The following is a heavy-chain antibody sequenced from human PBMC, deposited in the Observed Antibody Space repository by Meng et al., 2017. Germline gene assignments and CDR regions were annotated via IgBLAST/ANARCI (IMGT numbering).Heavy chain of an antibody. V-gene: IGHV4-4*02. J-gene: IGHJ4*02. CDR1: GGSISSSNW. CDR2: IYHSGST. Sequence: QVHQPESGPGLVKPSGTLSLTCAVSGGSISSSNWGSWVRQPPGKGLEWIGEIYHSGSTNYNPSLKSRVTISVDKSKNQFSLKLSSVTAADTAVYYCVRDRGAVAGTNFDYWGQGTLVTVSS. CDR3: VRDRGAVAGTNFDY. D-gene: IGHD6-19*01.